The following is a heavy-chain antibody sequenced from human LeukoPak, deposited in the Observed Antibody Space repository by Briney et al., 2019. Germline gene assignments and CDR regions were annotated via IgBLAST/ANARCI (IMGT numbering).Heavy chain of an antibody. V-gene: IGHV4-59*08. J-gene: IGHJ4*02. D-gene: IGHD4-17*01. CDR1: GGSISGYY. Sequence: SETLSLTCTVSGGSISGYYWSWIRQPPGKGLEWIGNIYYSGSTNYNPSLKSRVTISVDTSKNQFSLKLSSVTAADTAVYYCARQGRDYGDFLFDYWGQGTLVTVSS. CDR3: ARQGRDYGDFLFDY. CDR2: IYYSGST.